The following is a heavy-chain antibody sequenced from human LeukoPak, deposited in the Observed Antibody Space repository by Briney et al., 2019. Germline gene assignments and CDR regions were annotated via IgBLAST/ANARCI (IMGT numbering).Heavy chain of an antibody. CDR3: ARGRSPRGYYYGMDV. V-gene: IGHV3-64*02. J-gene: IGHJ6*02. CDR2: ISSNGGET. D-gene: IGHD1-26*01. CDR1: GFSFSSYV. Sequence: GGSLRLSCAASGFSFSSYVMHWVRQAPGKGLEYVSVISSNGGETYYADSVKGRFTISRDNSKNALYLQMGSLRVEDMAVYYCARGRSPRGYYYGMDVWGQGTTVTVS.